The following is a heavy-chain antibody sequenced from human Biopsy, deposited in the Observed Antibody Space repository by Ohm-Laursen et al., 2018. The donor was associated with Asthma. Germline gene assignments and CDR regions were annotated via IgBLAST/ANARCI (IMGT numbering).Heavy chain of an antibody. CDR2: ISYDGNHK. CDR3: AKRRGYSGHDNDY. CDR1: GFMFRSVG. J-gene: IGHJ4*02. Sequence: SLRLSCAASGFMFRSVGMHWVRQAPGKGLEWVAVISYDGNHKFYEDSVKGRFTISRDNSKNTLYLQMNNLRTEDTAVYFCAKRRGYSGHDNDYWGQGTLVIVSS. D-gene: IGHD5-12*01. V-gene: IGHV3-30*18.